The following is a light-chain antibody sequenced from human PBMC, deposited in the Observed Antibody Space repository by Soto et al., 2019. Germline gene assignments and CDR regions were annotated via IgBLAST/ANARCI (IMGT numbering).Light chain of an antibody. Sequence: EIVLTQSPGILSLSPGDGATLSCRASQSVSSNYLAWYQQNPGQAPRLLIYGTSTRASGIPDRFSGSGSGTDFTRTITRLEPEDFAVYFCQQYGVSPATFGGGTKVDIK. V-gene: IGKV3-20*01. CDR2: GTS. CDR1: QSVSSNY. CDR3: QQYGVSPAT. J-gene: IGKJ4*01.